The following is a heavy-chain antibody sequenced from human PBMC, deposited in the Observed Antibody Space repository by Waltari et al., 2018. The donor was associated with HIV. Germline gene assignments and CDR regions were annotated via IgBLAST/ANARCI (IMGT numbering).Heavy chain of an antibody. Sequence: PGKGLEWIGEINHSGSTNYNPSLKSRVTISVDTSKNQFSLKLSSVTAADTAVYYCARGGVAVAGTGRYFDLWGRGTLVTVSS. CDR3: ARGGVAVAGTGRYFDL. V-gene: IGHV4-34*01. CDR2: INHSGST. D-gene: IGHD6-19*01. J-gene: IGHJ2*01.